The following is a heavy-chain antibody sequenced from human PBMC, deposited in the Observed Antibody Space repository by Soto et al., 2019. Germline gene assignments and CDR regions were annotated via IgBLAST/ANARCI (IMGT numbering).Heavy chain of an antibody. Sequence: SETLSLTCTVSGGSISSYYWSWIRQPPGKGLEWIGYIYYSGSTNYNPSLKSRVTISVDTSKNQFSLKLSSVTAADTAVYYCARDHSGWYYFDYWGQGTLVTVSS. D-gene: IGHD6-19*01. CDR3: ARDHSGWYYFDY. CDR1: GGSISSYY. V-gene: IGHV4-59*01. J-gene: IGHJ4*02. CDR2: IYYSGST.